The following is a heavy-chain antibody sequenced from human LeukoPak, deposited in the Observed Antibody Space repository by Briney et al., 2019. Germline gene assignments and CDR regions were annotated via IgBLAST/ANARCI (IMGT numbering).Heavy chain of an antibody. J-gene: IGHJ4*02. V-gene: IGHV3-7*01. CDR2: IQQDGSEK. D-gene: IGHD3-10*01. Sequence: GGSLRLSCTASGFTFNYYSLTWVRQAPGKGLEWVANIQQDGSEKYYVDSVKGRFIISRDNAKNSMYLQMNSLRAEDTAVYYCARVRKLRTRGVMDPLDYWGQGTLVTVSS. CDR1: GFTFNYYS. CDR3: ARVRKLRTRGVMDPLDY.